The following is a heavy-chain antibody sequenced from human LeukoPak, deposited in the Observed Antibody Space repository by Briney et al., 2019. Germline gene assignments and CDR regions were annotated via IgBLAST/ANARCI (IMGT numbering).Heavy chain of an antibody. CDR2: ISRNGGST. J-gene: IGHJ4*02. CDR1: GFTFSRHG. CDR3: AREAVGAAIDS. Sequence: GGALRLSCAASGFTFSRHGMHWVRQAPGKGLEYVSVISRNGGSTYYGNSVKGRFTISRDNSKKTLYLQMSSLRDEEMGVYYCAREAVGAAIDSWGQGTLVPVSS. D-gene: IGHD1-26*01. V-gene: IGHV3-64*01.